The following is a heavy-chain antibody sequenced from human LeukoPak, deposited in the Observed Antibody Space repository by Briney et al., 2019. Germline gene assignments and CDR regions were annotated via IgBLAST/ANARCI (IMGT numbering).Heavy chain of an antibody. CDR2: INPNSGGT. D-gene: IGHD6-19*01. CDR3: ARSTAVADNADY. Sequence: GASVKVSCKASGYTFTDYYMYWVRQAPGQGLEWMGWINPNSGGTNYAQKFQGRVTMTRDTSISTAYMELSRLRSDDTAVYYCARSTAVADNADYWGQGTLVTVSS. J-gene: IGHJ4*02. V-gene: IGHV1-2*02. CDR1: GYTFTDYY.